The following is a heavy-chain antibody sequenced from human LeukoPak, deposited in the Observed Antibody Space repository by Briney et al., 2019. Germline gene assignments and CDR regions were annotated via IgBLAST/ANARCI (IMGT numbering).Heavy chain of an antibody. V-gene: IGHV3-23*01. CDR2: ISGSGGST. D-gene: IGHD2-2*01. CDR3: AKGGLLGYCSSTSCSDFDY. J-gene: IGHJ4*02. Sequence: GGSLRLSCAASGFTFSSYAMSWVRQAPGKGLEWVSAISGSGGSTYYADSVKGRFTISRDSSKNTLYLQMNSLRAEDTAVYYCAKGGLLGYCSSTSCSDFDYWGQGTLVTVSS. CDR1: GFTFSSYA.